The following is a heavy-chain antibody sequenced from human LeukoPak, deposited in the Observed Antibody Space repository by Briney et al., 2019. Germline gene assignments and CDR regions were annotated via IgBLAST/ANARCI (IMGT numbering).Heavy chain of an antibody. D-gene: IGHD4-23*01. V-gene: IGHV1-18*01. CDR3: ASYGGFDY. CDR1: GYTFTNYG. Sequence: GASVKVSYKTSGYTFTNYGLTWVRQAPGQGLEWMGWISAYNGNTNNAQKFQGRVTMTTDTSTSTAYMELRSLRSDDTAVYYCASYGGFDYWGQGTLVTVSS. J-gene: IGHJ4*02. CDR2: ISAYNGNT.